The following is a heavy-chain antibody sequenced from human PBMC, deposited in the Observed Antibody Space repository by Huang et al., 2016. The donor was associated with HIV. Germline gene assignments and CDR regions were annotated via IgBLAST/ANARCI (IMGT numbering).Heavy chain of an antibody. CDR3: ARGGAPYYDFWSGGHHYGMDV. V-gene: IGHV3-7*04. CDR2: IKQDGSGK. Sequence: EVQLVEYGGGLVQPGGSLRLSCEAAGFTFRSYWMSGVRQAAGEGLEAVANIKQDGSGKYYVDSVKGRFTISRDNVKNALYLQMYSLRVEDTAIYYCARGGAPYYDFWSGGHHYGMDVWGQGTTVTVSS. D-gene: IGHD3-3*01. J-gene: IGHJ6*02. CDR1: GFTFRSYW.